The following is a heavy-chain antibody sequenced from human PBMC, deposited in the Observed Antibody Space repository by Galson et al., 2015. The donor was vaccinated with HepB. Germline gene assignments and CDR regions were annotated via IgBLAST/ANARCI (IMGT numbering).Heavy chain of an antibody. CDR1: GYTFSSYA. D-gene: IGHD2-21*02. CDR2: IKQDGGNT. J-gene: IGHJ4*02. V-gene: IGHV3-23*01. Sequence: SLRLSCAASGYTFSSYAMNWVRQAPGKGLEWVANIKQDGGNTYYADSVKGRFTISRDNSKNTLYLQIKSLRAEDTAVYYCAKEGMFLVVTVIDYWGQGTLVTVSS. CDR3: AKEGMFLVVTVIDY.